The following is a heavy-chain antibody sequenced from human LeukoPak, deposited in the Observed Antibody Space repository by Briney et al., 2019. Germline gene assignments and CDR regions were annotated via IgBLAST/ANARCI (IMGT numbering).Heavy chain of an antibody. CDR3: ARGGSSWPLPFDY. J-gene: IGHJ4*02. D-gene: IGHD6-13*01. CDR2: ISSSSSTI. CDR1: GFTFSSYS. V-gene: IGHV3-48*01. Sequence: GGSLRLSCAASGFTFSSYSMNWVRQAPGKGLEWVSDISSSSSTIYYADSVKGRFTISRDNAKNSLYLQMNSLRAEDTAVYYCARGGSSWPLPFDYWGQGTLVTVSS.